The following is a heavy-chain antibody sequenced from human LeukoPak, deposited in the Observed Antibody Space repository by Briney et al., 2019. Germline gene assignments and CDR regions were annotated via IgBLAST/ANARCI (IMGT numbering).Heavy chain of an antibody. CDR2: IISRSSYI. CDR1: GFTHSIYS. D-gene: IGHD4-11*01. V-gene: IGHV3-21*03. Sequence: GGSLRLSCAPSGFTHSIYSMNWVRHAPAKGLECVSFIISRSSYIYYADSVKGRFTISRDNANKSLCLHMNSLSAEDTAVYCCASFRDYNNCNWGQGTLVTVSS. CDR3: ASFRDYNNCN. J-gene: IGHJ4*02.